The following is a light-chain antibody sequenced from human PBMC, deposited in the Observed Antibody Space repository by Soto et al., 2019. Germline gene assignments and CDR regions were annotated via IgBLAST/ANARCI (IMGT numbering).Light chain of an antibody. J-gene: IGLJ2*01. Sequence: QSALTQVASVSGSPGQSITISCTGTSSDVGGYEYVSWYQQHPGKAPKLIIYNVRYRPSGVSDRFSGSKSGNTASLTISGLQAEDEANYYCSSYTNNNTVVFGGGTKLTVL. CDR1: SSDVGGYEY. CDR3: SSYTNNNTVV. CDR2: NVR. V-gene: IGLV2-14*03.